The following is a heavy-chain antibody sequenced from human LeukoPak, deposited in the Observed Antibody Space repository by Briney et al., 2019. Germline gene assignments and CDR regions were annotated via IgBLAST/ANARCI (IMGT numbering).Heavy chain of an antibody. J-gene: IGHJ6*03. D-gene: IGHD4-11*01. V-gene: IGHV3-30*04. CDR2: ISYDGSNK. Sequence: GGSLRLSCAASGFTFSSYAMHWVRQAPGKGLEWVAVISYDGSNKYYADSVKGRFTISRDNSKNTLYLQMNSLRAEDTAVYYCARGNLWDYRRSYYYMDVWGKGTTVTVSS. CDR3: ARGNLWDYRRSYYYMDV. CDR1: GFTFSSYA.